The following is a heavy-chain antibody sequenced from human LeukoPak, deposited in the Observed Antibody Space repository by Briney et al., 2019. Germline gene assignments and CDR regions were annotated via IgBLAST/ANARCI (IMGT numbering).Heavy chain of an antibody. CDR3: ARRYCTNGVCYHDRGAFDI. CDR1: GYTFTSYG. CDR2: IIPIFSTT. D-gene: IGHD2-8*01. Sequence: SVKVSCKASGYTFTSYGISWVRQAPGQGLEWMGEIIPIFSTTNYAQKFQGRVTITADKSTSTAYMELSSLRSEDTAMYYCARRYCTNGVCYHDRGAFDIWGQGTMVTVSS. J-gene: IGHJ3*02. V-gene: IGHV1-69*06.